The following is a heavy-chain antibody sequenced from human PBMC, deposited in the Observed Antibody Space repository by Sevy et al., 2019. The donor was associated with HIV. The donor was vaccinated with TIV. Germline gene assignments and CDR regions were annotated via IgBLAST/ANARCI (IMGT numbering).Heavy chain of an antibody. J-gene: IGHJ6*02. D-gene: IGHD6-19*01. CDR3: ARQWPAHYAMDV. CDR2: LSADNGNT. CDR1: GYTFSSYG. Sequence: ASVKVSCKASGYTFSSYGISWVRQAPGQGLEWMGWLSADNGNTNYAQKLQDRVTMTTDTSTSTAYMELRSLRSDDTAVYYCARQWPAHYAMDVWGQGTTVTVSS. V-gene: IGHV1-18*04.